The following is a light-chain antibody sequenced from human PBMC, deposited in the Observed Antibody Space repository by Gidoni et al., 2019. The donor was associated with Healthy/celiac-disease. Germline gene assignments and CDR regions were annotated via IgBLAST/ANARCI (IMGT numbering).Light chain of an antibody. V-gene: IGKV3-20*01. CDR2: GAS. CDR3: QQYGSSPPVT. Sequence: EIVLTQSPGTLSLSPGERATLSCRASQSVSSSYFAWYQQKPGHAPRLLLYGASSRATGIPDSFSGSGSGTDFTLTISRLEPEDFAVYYCQQYGSSPPVTFGQGTKVEIK. J-gene: IGKJ1*01. CDR1: QSVSSSY.